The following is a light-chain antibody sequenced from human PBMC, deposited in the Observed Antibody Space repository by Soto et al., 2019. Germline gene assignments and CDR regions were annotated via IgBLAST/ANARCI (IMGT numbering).Light chain of an antibody. CDR3: QQYYTTPYT. V-gene: IGKV4-1*01. CDR1: QSVLYSSNNKNY. Sequence: DIVMTQSPDSLAVSLGERATINCKSSQSVLYSSNNKNYLAWYQQIPGQPPRLLIYWASALESGVPDRSSGSGSGTDFTLTITSLHAEDVSVSYCQQYYTTPYTFGQGTKVDI. CDR2: WAS. J-gene: IGKJ2*01.